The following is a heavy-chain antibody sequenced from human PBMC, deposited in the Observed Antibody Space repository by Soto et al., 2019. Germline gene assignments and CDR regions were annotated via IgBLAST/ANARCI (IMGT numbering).Heavy chain of an antibody. J-gene: IGHJ6*02. D-gene: IGHD7-27*01. CDR1: GGTFSSYT. CDR3: ARDLRRPIKKTPTGEDYYYYYGMDV. V-gene: IGHV1-69*04. CDR2: IIPILGIA. Sequence: GASVKVSCKASGGTFSSYTISWVRQAPGQGLEWMGRIIPILGIANYAQKFQGRVTITADKSTSTAYMELSSLRSEDTAVYYCARDLRRPIKKTPTGEDYYYYYGMDVWGQGTTVTVSS.